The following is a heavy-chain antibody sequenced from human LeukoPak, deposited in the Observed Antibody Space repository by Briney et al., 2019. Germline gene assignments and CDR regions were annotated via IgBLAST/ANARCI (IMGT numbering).Heavy chain of an antibody. Sequence: GGALPLSRAASRFTFSRYWMTWVRQAPGQGLEWVASISQDGSEKRYSDSVKGRFPISRDNAKNSVFLQMNSLRAEDTAVYYCARGRLFTSSPAPAPFVSWGQGTLVTVCS. V-gene: IGHV3-7*04. CDR1: RFTFSRYW. J-gene: IGHJ4*02. CDR3: ARGRLFTSSPAPAPFVS. CDR2: ISQDGSEK. D-gene: IGHD2-2*01.